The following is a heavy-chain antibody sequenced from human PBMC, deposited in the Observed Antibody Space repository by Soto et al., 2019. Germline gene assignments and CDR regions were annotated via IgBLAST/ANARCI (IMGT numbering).Heavy chain of an antibody. CDR2: ISSTTNYI. V-gene: IGHV3-21*06. Sequence: PGGSLRLSCAASGFTYTRYSMNWVRQAPGKGLEWVSSISSTTNYIYYGDSMKGRFTISRDNAKNSLYLEMNSLRAEDTAVYYCARESEDLTSNFDYWGQGTLVTVSS. CDR3: ARESEDLTSNFDY. J-gene: IGHJ4*02. CDR1: GFTYTRYS.